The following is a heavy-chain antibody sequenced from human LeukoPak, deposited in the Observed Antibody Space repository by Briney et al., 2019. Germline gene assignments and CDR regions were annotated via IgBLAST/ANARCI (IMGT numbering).Heavy chain of an antibody. D-gene: IGHD1-26*01. CDR3: ARENSGSYREFDY. J-gene: IGHJ4*02. V-gene: IGHV4-4*07. CDR1: GGSISSYY. Sequence: KASETLSLTCTASGGSISSYYWSWIRQPAGKGLEWIGRIYTSGSTNYNASLKSRVSMSVDTSKNQFSLKLSSVTAADTAVFYCARENSGSYREFDYWGQGTLVTVSS. CDR2: IYTSGST.